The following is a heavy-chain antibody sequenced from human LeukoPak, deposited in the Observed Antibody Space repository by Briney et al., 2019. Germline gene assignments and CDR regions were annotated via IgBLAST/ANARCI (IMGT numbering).Heavy chain of an antibody. Sequence: PSETLALTCTVSGGSFSRHYWTWVRQPPGKGLEWIGYISYPGSTIYNPSLKSRVTISVDTSKNQFSLKLSQVTAADTAVYYCARVGDSSSSGYYYYMDVWGKGATVTVSS. CDR2: ISYPGST. V-gene: IGHV4-59*11. J-gene: IGHJ6*03. D-gene: IGHD6-6*01. CDR3: ARVGDSSSSGYYYYMDV. CDR1: GGSFSRHY.